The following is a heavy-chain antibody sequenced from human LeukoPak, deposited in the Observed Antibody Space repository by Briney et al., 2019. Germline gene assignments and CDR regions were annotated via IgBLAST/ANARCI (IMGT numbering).Heavy chain of an antibody. Sequence: GASVKVSCKASGYTFINYGISWVRQAPGQGLEWMGWISANNGNTNYAQKLQGRVTMTTDTSTTTAYMELRSLTSDDTAVYYCARDRRCSGTTCYFYYNYYMDAWGKGTTVTISS. V-gene: IGHV1-18*01. CDR3: ARDRRCSGTTCYFYYNYYMDA. CDR1: GYTFINYG. J-gene: IGHJ6*03. D-gene: IGHD2-2*01. CDR2: ISANNGNT.